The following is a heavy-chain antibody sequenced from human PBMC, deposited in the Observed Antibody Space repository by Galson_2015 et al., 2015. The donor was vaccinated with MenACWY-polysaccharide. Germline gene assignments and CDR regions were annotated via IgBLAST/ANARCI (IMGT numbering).Heavy chain of an antibody. CDR3: ARGRYYYDSSGYYGGHWFDP. CDR2: INPSGGST. Sequence: SVKVSCKASGYTFTSYYMHWVRQAPGQGLEWMGIINPSGGSTSYAQKFQGRVTMTRDTSTSTVYMELSSLRSGDTAVYYCARGRYYYDSSGYYGGHWFDPWGQGTLVTVSS. D-gene: IGHD3-22*01. V-gene: IGHV1-46*01. CDR1: GYTFTSYY. J-gene: IGHJ5*02.